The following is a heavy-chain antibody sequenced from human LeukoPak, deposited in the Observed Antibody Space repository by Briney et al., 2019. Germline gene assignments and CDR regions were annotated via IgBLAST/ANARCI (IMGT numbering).Heavy chain of an antibody. CDR3: ATDVPAVTIFGY. V-gene: IGHV3-74*01. Sequence: GGSLRLSCAASGFTFSTYWVHWVRQAPGTGLVWVSLINSDGSSTNYADSVKGRSTISRDNAKNTLYLQMNSLRAEDTAVYYCATDVPAVTIFGYWGQGTLVTVSS. CDR2: INSDGSST. J-gene: IGHJ4*02. CDR1: GFTFSTYW. D-gene: IGHD2-2*01.